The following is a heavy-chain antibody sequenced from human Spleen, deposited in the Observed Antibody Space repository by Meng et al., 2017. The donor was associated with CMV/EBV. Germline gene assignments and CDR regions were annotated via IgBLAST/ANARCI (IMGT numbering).Heavy chain of an antibody. CDR2: FFYAGST. CDR3: ARHFDYRNYFDY. J-gene: IGHJ4*02. D-gene: IGHD3-9*01. V-gene: IGHV4-39*01. CDR1: GASISDSNYY. Sequence: SETLSLTCSVSGASISDSNYYWGWIRQPPGKGLEWIVSFFYAGSTYYNPSLKSRVTISVDTSKNQFSLKLSSVTAADTAVYYCARHFDYRNYFDYWGQGTLVTVSS.